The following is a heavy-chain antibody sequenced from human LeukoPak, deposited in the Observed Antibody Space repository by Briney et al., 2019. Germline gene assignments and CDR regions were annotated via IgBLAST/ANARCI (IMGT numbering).Heavy chain of an antibody. CDR1: GFTFSSYG. CDR3: AKGRWELLTDAFDI. J-gene: IGHJ3*02. D-gene: IGHD1-26*01. V-gene: IGHV3-23*01. CDR2: ISGSGGRT. Sequence: GGTLRLSCGASGFTFSSYGMSWVRQAPGKGLEWVSAISGSGGRTQYADSVKGRFTISRDNSKNTLYLQMNSLRAEDTAVYYCAKGRWELLTDAFDIWGQGTMVTVSS.